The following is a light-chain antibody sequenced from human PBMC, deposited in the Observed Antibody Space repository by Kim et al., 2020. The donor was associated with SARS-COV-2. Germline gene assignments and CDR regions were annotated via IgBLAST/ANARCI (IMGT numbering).Light chain of an antibody. Sequence: GPSITISRTGTSADVGSYNYVSWYQHRPVNAPKLILYDVIERPSGVSNRFSVSESVNTASLTISGLQAEYEADYYCSAYSSGNTLVFGEGTQLTVL. CDR2: DVI. CDR3: SAYSSGNTLV. J-gene: IGLJ2*01. CDR1: SADVGSYNY. V-gene: IGLV2-14*03.